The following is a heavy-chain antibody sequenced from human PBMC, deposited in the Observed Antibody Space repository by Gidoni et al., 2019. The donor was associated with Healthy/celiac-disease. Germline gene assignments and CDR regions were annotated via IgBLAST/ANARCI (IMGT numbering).Heavy chain of an antibody. CDR1: GGSISSSRYY. Sequence: QLQLQESGPGLVKPSETLSFTCTVSGGSISSSRYYRGWIRQPPGKGLEWIGSIYYSGSTYYNPSLKGRVTISVDTSKNQFSLKLSSVTAADTAVYYCASGLEVGDIVVVPAALQENWFDPWGQGTLVTVSS. V-gene: IGHV4-39*01. J-gene: IGHJ5*02. CDR3: ASGLEVGDIVVVPAALQENWFDP. CDR2: IYYSGST. D-gene: IGHD2-2*01.